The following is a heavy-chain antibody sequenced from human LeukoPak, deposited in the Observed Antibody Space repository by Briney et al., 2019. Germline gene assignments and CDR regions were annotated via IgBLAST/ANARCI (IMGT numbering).Heavy chain of an antibody. D-gene: IGHD3-3*01. CDR2: INHSGST. Sequence: SETLSLTCAVYGGSFSGYYWSWIRQPPGKGLEWIGEINHSGSTNYNPSLKSRVTISVDTSKNQFSLKLSSVTAADTAVYYCASAGRSGCFDYGGQGTLVTVSA. CDR1: GGSFSGYY. J-gene: IGHJ4*02. CDR3: ASAGRSGCFDY. V-gene: IGHV4-34*01.